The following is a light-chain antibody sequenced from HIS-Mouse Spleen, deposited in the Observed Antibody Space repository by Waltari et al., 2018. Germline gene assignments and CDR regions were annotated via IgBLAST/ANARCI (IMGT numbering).Light chain of an antibody. Sequence: NFMLTQPHSVSESPGKTVTISCTGSSGSIASNYVQWYQQRPGSAPTTVIYEDNQRPSGVPDRFSGSIDSSSNSASLPISGLKTEDEADYYCQSYDSSNSWVFGGGTKLTVL. CDR2: EDN. CDR1: SGSIASNY. CDR3: QSYDSSNSWV. J-gene: IGLJ3*02. V-gene: IGLV6-57*02.